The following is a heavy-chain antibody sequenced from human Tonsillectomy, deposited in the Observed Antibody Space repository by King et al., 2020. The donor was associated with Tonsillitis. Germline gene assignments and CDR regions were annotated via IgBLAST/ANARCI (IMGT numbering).Heavy chain of an antibody. CDR1: VFTFSSYE. CDR3: AREGIDYYDSSGYYRVDAFDI. CDR2: ISSSCSTI. Sequence: VQLVESGGVLVQPGGSLRLSCAASVFTFSSYEMNWVRQAPVKGLEWVSYISSSCSTIYYADSVNGRFTISRDNAKNSLYLQMNSLRAEDTAVYYCAREGIDYYDSSGYYRVDAFDIWGQGTMVTVSS. D-gene: IGHD3-22*01. V-gene: IGHV3-48*03. J-gene: IGHJ3*02.